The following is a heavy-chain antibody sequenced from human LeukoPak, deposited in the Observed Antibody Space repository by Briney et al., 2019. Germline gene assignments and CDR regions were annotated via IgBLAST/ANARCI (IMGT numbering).Heavy chain of an antibody. CDR3: ARALLATVTTGLDY. CDR1: GGSISRGDYY. D-gene: IGHD4-17*01. Sequence: PSETLSLTRTVSGGSISRGDYYWSWIRQPPGKGLEWIGYIYYSGSTYYNPSLKSRVTISVDTSKNQFSLKLSSVTAADTAVYYCARALLATVTTGLDYWGQGTLVTVSS. V-gene: IGHV4-30-4*08. J-gene: IGHJ4*02. CDR2: IYYSGST.